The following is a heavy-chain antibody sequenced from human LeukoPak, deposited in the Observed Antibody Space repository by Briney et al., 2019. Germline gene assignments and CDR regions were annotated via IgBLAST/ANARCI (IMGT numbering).Heavy chain of an antibody. V-gene: IGHV4-59*11. CDR2: IYYSGST. Sequence: SETLSLTCTVSGGSLSSHYWSWIRQPPGKGLEWIGYIYYSGSTNYNPSLKSRVTISVDTSKNQFSLKLSSVTAADTAVYYCARGLRSSGPFDYWGQGTLVTVSS. CDR1: GGSLSSHY. J-gene: IGHJ4*02. CDR3: ARGLRSSGPFDY. D-gene: IGHD3-22*01.